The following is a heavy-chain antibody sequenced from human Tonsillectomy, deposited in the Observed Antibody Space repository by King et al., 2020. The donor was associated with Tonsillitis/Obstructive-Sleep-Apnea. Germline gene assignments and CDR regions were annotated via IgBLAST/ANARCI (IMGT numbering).Heavy chain of an antibody. CDR1: GYSFTSNW. CDR3: ARFGPDSVGPTYYYDSSGYYLDY. Sequence: QLVQSGAEVKKPGESLKISCKGSGYSFTSNWIGWVRQMPGKGLEWMGIIYPGDSETRYSPPFQGQVTISADKSISTAYLQWSSLKASDTAMYYCARFGPDSVGPTYYYDSSGYYLDYWGQGTLVTVSS. CDR2: IYPGDSET. D-gene: IGHD3-22*01. V-gene: IGHV5-51*03. J-gene: IGHJ4*02.